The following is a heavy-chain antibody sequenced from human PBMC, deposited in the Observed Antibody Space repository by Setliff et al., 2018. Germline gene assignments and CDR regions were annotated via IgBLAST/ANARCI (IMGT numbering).Heavy chain of an antibody. V-gene: IGHV3-33*01. D-gene: IGHD2-15*01. Sequence: PGESLKISCAASGFTFSSYGMHWVRQAPGKGLEWVAVIWYDGSNKYHADSVKGRFTISRDNSKNTLYLQMNSLRPEDMAVYYCARTCSGSGCYAGLESWGQGTPVTVSS. CDR3: ARTCSGSGCYAGLES. J-gene: IGHJ4*02. CDR2: IWYDGSNK. CDR1: GFTFSSYG.